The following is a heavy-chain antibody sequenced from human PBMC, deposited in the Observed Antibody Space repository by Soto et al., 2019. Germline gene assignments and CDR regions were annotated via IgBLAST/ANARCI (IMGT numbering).Heavy chain of an antibody. CDR2: IYYSGGT. J-gene: IGHJ5*02. D-gene: IGHD3-3*02. V-gene: IGHV4-39*01. CDR3: ASPKIAFYNWFDP. CDR1: GGSISSSSSY. Sequence: PSETLSLTCTVSGGSISSSSSYWGWIRQPQGKGLEWIGSIYYSGGTYYNPSLKSRVTISVDTSKNQFSLKLSSVTAADTAVYYCASPKIAFYNWFDPWGQGTLVTVS.